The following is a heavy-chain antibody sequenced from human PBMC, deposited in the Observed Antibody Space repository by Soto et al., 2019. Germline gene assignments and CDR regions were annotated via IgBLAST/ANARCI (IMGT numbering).Heavy chain of an antibody. D-gene: IGHD3-3*01. V-gene: IGHV4-34*01. Sequence: SEPLSLTCAVYGGSFSGYYWSWIRKTPGKGLEWIGEINHSGSTNYNPSLKSRVTISVDTSKNQFSLKLSSVTAADTAVYYCARGTYYDFWSGSSSYYFDYWGQGTLVTVSS. CDR3: ARGTYYDFWSGSSSYYFDY. CDR2: INHSGST. CDR1: GGSFSGYY. J-gene: IGHJ4*02.